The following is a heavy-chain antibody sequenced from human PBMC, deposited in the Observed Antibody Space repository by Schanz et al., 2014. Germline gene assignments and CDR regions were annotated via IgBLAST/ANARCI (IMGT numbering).Heavy chain of an antibody. J-gene: IGHJ5*02. CDR3: ARPPPLVRGIAGWFGP. D-gene: IGHD3-10*01. V-gene: IGHV3-23*04. CDR2: VGGDASRT. Sequence: EVHLVESGGGLVQPGGSLRLSCAASGFNFITFAMSWVRQAPGKGPEWVSAVGGDASRTYYADSVKGRFTISRDNSKSPLYHKMNSLKPDDPAVYYGARPPPLVRGIAGWFGPWGQGSLVTVSS. CDR1: GFNFITFA.